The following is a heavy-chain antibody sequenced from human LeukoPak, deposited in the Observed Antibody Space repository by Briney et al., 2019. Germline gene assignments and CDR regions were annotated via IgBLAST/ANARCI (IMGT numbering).Heavy chain of an antibody. CDR2: IYYSGST. CDR1: GGSISSSSYY. Sequence: SETLSLTCTVSGGSISSSSYYWGWIRQPPGKGLEWVGSIYYSGSTYYNPSLKSRVTISVDTSKNQFSLKLSSVTAADTAVYYCASTYSSGWYMEGWFDPWGQGTLVTVSS. CDR3: ASTYSSGWYMEGWFDP. D-gene: IGHD6-19*01. V-gene: IGHV4-39*01. J-gene: IGHJ5*02.